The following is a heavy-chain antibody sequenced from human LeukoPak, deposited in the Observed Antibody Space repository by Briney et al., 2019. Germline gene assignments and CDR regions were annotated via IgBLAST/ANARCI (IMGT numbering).Heavy chain of an antibody. CDR2: ISGSGGST. V-gene: IGHV3-23*01. CDR1: GFTFSSYG. CDR3: AKNPEYSWNAPFDY. J-gene: IGHJ4*02. Sequence: GGSLRLSCAASGFTFSSYGMSWVRQAPGKGLEWVSAISGSGGSTYYADSVKGRFTISRDNSKNTLYLQMNSLRAEDTAVYYCAKNPEYSWNAPFDYWGQGTLVTVSS. D-gene: IGHD1-1*01.